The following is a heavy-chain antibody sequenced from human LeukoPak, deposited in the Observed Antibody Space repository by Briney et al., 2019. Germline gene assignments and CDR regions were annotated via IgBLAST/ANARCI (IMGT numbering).Heavy chain of an antibody. CDR1: GYTFTSYY. J-gene: IGHJ4*02. Sequence: ASVKVSCKASGYTFTSYYMHWVRQARGQGLEWMGIINPSGGSTSYAQKFQGRVTMTRDTSTSTVYMELSSLRSEDTAVYYCARVPRYYYDSSGYYFDYWGQGTLVTVSS. CDR2: INPSGGST. D-gene: IGHD3-22*01. CDR3: ARVPRYYYDSSGYYFDY. V-gene: IGHV1-46*01.